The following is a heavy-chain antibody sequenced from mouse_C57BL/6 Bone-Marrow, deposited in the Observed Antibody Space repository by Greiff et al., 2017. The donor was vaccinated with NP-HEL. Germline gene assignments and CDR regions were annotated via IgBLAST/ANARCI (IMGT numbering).Heavy chain of an antibody. J-gene: IGHJ3*01. CDR1: GYAFTNYL. CDR2: INPGSGGT. Sequence: VQLQQSGAELVRPGTSVKVSCKASGYAFTNYLIEWVKQRPGQGLEWIGVINPGSGGTNYNEKFKGKATLTADKSSSTAYMQLSSLTSEDSAVYFCARGGIYYDYAWFAYWCQGTLVTVSA. V-gene: IGHV1-54*01. CDR3: ARGGIYYDYAWFAY. D-gene: IGHD2-4*01.